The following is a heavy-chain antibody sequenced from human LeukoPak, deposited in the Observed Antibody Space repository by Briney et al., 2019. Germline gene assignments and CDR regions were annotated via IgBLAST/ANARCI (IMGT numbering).Heavy chain of an antibody. CDR1: EYTFTSYD. J-gene: IGHJ4*02. Sequence: ASVKVSCKASEYTFTSYDINWVRQATGQGLEWMGWMNPNSGNTGYAQKFQGRVTMTRNTSITTAYMKLSSLTSEDTAVYYCARGTPSGWHGAVYWGQGTLATVSS. CDR2: MNPNSGNT. D-gene: IGHD6-19*01. V-gene: IGHV1-8*01. CDR3: ARGTPSGWHGAVY.